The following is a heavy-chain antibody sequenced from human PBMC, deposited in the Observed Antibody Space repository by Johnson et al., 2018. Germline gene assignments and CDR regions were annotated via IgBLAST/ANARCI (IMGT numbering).Heavy chain of an antibody. V-gene: IGHV1-69*04. D-gene: IGHD2-21*02. J-gene: IGHJ3*02. CDR3: ARDLSLVTATHDAFDI. CDR1: GGTFSSYT. Sequence: QVQLVQSGAEVKKPGSSVKVSCKASGGTFSSYTISWVRQAPGQGLEWMGRIIPILGIANYAQKFQGRVTITADKSTSTAYMELSSLRSEDTAVYYCARDLSLVTATHDAFDIWGQGTMVTVSS. CDR2: IIPILGIA.